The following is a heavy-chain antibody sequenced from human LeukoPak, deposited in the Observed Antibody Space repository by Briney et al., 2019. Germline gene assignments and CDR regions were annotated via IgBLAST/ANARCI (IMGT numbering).Heavy chain of an antibody. CDR3: ALLAVASDFDY. Sequence: GGSRRLSCAASGFIFGDYSMCWIRQAPGKGLEWVSNIGSSGTTIYYADSVKGRFSISRDNAKSSLYLQMNSLRVEDTAVYYCALLAVASDFDYWGQGALVTVSS. CDR2: IGSSGTTI. CDR1: GFIFGDYS. D-gene: IGHD6-19*01. J-gene: IGHJ4*02. V-gene: IGHV3-11*04.